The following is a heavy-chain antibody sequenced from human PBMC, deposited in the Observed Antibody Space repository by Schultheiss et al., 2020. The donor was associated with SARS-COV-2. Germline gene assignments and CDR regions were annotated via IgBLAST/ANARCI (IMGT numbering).Heavy chain of an antibody. V-gene: IGHV3-30*01. CDR1: GFTFSSYA. CDR2: ISYDGSNK. D-gene: IGHD1-26*01. CDR3: ARDSGSYLDY. J-gene: IGHJ4*02. Sequence: GESLKISCAASGFTFSSYAMHWVRQAPGKGLEWVAVISYDGSNKYYADSVKGRFTISRDNSKNTLYLQMNSLRPEDTAVYYCARDSGSYLDYWGQGTLVTVSS.